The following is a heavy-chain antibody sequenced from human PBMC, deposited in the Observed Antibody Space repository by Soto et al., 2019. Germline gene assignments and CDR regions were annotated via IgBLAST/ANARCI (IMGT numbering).Heavy chain of an antibody. CDR1: GGSISIYY. J-gene: IGHJ4*02. CDR2: IYTSGST. V-gene: IGHV4-4*07. Sequence: SETLSRTCTVSGGSISIYYSSWIRQPAGKGLEWIGRIYTSGSTNYNPSLKSRVSMSIDTSKDQFSLKLKSVTAADTALYFCARQRTSVVTQAYFDVWGPGSLVTVSS. D-gene: IGHD2-21*02. CDR3: ARQRTSVVTQAYFDV.